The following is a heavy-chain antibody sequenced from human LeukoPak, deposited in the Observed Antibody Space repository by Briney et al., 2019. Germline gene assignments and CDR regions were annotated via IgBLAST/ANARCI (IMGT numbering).Heavy chain of an antibody. Sequence: PSETLSPTCTVSGGSISSSSYYWGWIRQPPGKGLEWIGGIYYSGSTYYNPPLKSRVTISVDTSKNQFSLKLSSVTAADTAVYYCARDTSRYYYDLPSYFDYWGQGTLVTVSS. CDR2: IYYSGST. CDR1: GGSISSSSYY. V-gene: IGHV4-39*07. D-gene: IGHD3-22*01. J-gene: IGHJ4*02. CDR3: ARDTSRYYYDLPSYFDY.